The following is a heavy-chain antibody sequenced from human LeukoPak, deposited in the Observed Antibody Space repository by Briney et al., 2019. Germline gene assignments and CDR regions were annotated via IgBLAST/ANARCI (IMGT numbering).Heavy chain of an antibody. Sequence: GGSLRLSCAASGFTFDDYGMSWVRQAPGKGLEWVSYISSSGSTIYYADSVKGRFTISRDNAKNSLFLQMNSLRAEDTAVYYCARAGSFSSSYGISWDYWGQGALVAVSS. CDR1: GFTFDDYG. CDR2: ISSSGSTI. V-gene: IGHV3-48*04. CDR3: ARAGSFSSSYGISWDY. D-gene: IGHD2-15*01. J-gene: IGHJ4*02.